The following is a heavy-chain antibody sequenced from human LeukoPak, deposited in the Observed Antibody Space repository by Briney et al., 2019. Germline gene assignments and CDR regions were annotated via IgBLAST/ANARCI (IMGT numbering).Heavy chain of an antibody. CDR3: VRDDANYFHSSGYFLPAK. CDR2: IWYDGSNK. Sequence: GGSLRLSCAASGFSFSGYAMHWVRQAPGKGLEWVAVIWYDGSNKYYADSVKGRFTISRDNSKNTLYLQMNSLRAEDTAVYYCVRDDANYFHSSGYFLPAKWDQGPLVTVSS. D-gene: IGHD3-22*01. CDR1: GFSFSGYA. J-gene: IGHJ4*02. V-gene: IGHV3-33*01.